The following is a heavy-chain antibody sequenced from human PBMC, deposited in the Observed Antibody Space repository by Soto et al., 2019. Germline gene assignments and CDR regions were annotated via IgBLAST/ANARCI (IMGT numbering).Heavy chain of an antibody. CDR3: AKEGTSGLYYFDY. Sequence: GGSLRLSCAASGFTFSNYAISWVRQAPGKGLEWVSIISGSGDSPYYADSVKGRFTISRDNSRNTLYLQMNSLRAGDSAKYYCAKEGTSGLYYFDYWGKGTRVTVS. D-gene: IGHD6-19*01. V-gene: IGHV3-23*01. CDR1: GFTFSNYA. CDR2: ISGSGDSP. J-gene: IGHJ4*02.